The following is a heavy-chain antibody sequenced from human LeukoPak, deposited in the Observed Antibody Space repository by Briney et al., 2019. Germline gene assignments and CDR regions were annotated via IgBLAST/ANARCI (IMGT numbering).Heavy chain of an antibody. CDR3: ARDYSLGPRQYYYDSSGRKNWFDP. Sequence: GASVKVSCKASGGTFSSYAISWVRQAPGQGLEWMGGIIPIFGTANYAQKFQGRVTITADESMSTAYMELSSLRSEDTAVYYCARDYSLGPRQYYYDSSGRKNWFDPWGQGTLVTVSS. D-gene: IGHD3-22*01. CDR2: IIPIFGTA. CDR1: GGTFSSYA. J-gene: IGHJ5*02. V-gene: IGHV1-69*13.